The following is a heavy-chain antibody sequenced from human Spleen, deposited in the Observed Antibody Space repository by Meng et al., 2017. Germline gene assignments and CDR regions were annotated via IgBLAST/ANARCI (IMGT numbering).Heavy chain of an antibody. Sequence: SETLSLTCSVSGDSSGGYYWTWIRQPAGEGLEWIGRIYSSGTSYYNPPLESRATISVDTSQNNLSLKLSSVTAADSAVYYCARGPTTMAHDFDYWGQGTLVTVSS. CDR2: IYSSGTS. CDR3: ARGPTTMAHDFDY. D-gene: IGHD4-11*01. J-gene: IGHJ4*02. V-gene: IGHV4-4*07. CDR1: GDSSGGYY.